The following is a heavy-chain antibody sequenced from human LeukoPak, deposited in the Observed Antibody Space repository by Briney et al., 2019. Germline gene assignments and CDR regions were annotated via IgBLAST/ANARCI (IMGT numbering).Heavy chain of an antibody. Sequence: PETLSLTCNVSGYSISNGYYWGWIRQPPGKGLEWIGIIYHSGSNHYNPSLKSRVSISVDTSKNQFSLILTSVTAADTAVYYCARVDIVATIHFDYWGQGTLVTVSS. D-gene: IGHD5-12*01. J-gene: IGHJ4*02. CDR3: ARVDIVATIHFDY. V-gene: IGHV4-38-2*02. CDR2: IYHSGSN. CDR1: GYSISNGYY.